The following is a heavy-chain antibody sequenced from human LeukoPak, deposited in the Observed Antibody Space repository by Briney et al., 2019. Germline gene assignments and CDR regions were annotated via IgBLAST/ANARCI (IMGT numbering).Heavy chain of an antibody. D-gene: IGHD6-13*01. CDR2: MNPNSGNT. V-gene: IGHV1-8*01. CDR1: GYTFTSYD. Sequence: GASVKVSCKASGYTFTSYDINWVRQATGQGLEWMGWMNPNSGNTGYAQKLQGRVTMTTDTSTNTAYMELRSLRSDDTAVYYCARALRAAAGPNFDYWGQGTLVTVSS. J-gene: IGHJ4*02. CDR3: ARALRAAAGPNFDY.